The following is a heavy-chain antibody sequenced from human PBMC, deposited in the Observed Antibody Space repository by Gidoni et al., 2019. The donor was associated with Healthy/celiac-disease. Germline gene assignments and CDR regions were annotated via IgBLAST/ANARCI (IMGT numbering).Heavy chain of an antibody. V-gene: IGHV3-23*01. Sequence: EVQLLESGGGLVQPGGFLGLPCAAPGFPFTSAALHWVRPAPGKGLEWVSAISGSGGSTYYADSVKGRFTISRDNSKNTLYLQMNSLRAEDTAVYYCAKDLSHKWGYAVSYYYYGMDVWGQGTTVTVSS. J-gene: IGHJ6*02. CDR1: GFPFTSAA. CDR3: AKDLSHKWGYAVSYYYYGMDV. CDR2: ISGSGGST. D-gene: IGHD4-17*01.